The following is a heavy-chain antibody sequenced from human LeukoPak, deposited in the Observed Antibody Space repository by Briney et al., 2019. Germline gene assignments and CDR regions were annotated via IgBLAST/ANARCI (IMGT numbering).Heavy chain of an antibody. V-gene: IGHV3-30*04. CDR1: GFTFSSYA. D-gene: IGHD3-10*01. Sequence: GGSLRLSCAASGFTFSSYAMHWVRQAPGKGLEWVAVISYDGSNKYYADSVKGRFTISRDNSKNTLYLQMNSLRAEDTAVYYCARDGGVGELNFDYWGQGTLVTVPS. J-gene: IGHJ4*02. CDR3: ARDGGVGELNFDY. CDR2: ISYDGSNK.